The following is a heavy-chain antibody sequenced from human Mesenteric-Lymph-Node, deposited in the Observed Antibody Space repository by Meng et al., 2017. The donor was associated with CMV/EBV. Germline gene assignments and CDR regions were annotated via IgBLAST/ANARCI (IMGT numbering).Heavy chain of an antibody. Sequence: GESLKISCAASGFSVSNNHLNWVRQAPGKGLEWVSVIHDNGYTNYADSVKGRFTISRDNSKNSLFLQMNSLRAEDTAVYYCVKSGGLHYNYYAMDVWGQGTTVTVSS. J-gene: IGHJ6*02. V-gene: IGHV3-53*01. CDR3: VKSGGLHYNYYAMDV. D-gene: IGHD1-26*01. CDR2: IHDNGYT. CDR1: GFSVSNNH.